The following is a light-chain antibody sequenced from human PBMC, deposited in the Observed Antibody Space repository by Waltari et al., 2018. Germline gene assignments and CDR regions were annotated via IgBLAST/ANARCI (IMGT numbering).Light chain of an antibody. CDR2: EVS. CDR1: RSDAGDYNY. Sequence: QSALTQPPSASGSPGQSVTISCTGTRSDAGDYNYFSWYQQHPGKAPNLLIFEVSTRPSGVPDRFSGSKSGNTASLTVSGLQAEDEADYYCSSYAGSNNVVFGGGTKLTVL. J-gene: IGLJ2*01. V-gene: IGLV2-8*01. CDR3: SSYAGSNNVV.